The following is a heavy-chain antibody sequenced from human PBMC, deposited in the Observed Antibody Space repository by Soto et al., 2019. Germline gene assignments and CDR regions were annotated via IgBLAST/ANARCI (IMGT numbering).Heavy chain of an antibody. CDR3: ARTSAELIYQYYYYYYGMDV. D-gene: IGHD2-2*02. CDR2: INHSGST. J-gene: IGHJ6*02. CDR1: GGSFSGYY. Sequence: PSETLSLTCAVYGGSFSGYYWSWIRQPPGKGLEWIGEINHSGSTNYNPSLKSRVTISVDTSKNQFSLKLSSVTAADTAVYYCARTSAELIYQYYYYYYGMDVWGQGTTVTVSS. V-gene: IGHV4-34*01.